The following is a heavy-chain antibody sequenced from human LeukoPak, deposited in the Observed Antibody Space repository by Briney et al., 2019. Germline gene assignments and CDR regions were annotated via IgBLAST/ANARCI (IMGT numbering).Heavy chain of an antibody. CDR1: GGSISSGGYY. CDR3: TRDRGGYSSSWYGSDAFDI. J-gene: IGHJ3*02. V-gene: IGHV4-30-2*01. D-gene: IGHD6-13*01. CDR2: IYHSGST. Sequence: SETLSLTCTVSGGSISSGGYYWSWIRQPPGKGLEWIGYIYHSGSTYYNPSLKSRVTISVDRSKNQFSLKLSSVTAADTAVYYCTRDRGGYSSSWYGSDAFDIWGQGTMVTVSS.